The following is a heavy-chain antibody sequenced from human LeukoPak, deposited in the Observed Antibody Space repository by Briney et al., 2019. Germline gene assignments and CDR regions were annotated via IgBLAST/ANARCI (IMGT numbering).Heavy chain of an antibody. D-gene: IGHD3-22*01. V-gene: IGHV3-9*01. Sequence: GRSLRLSCAASGFTFDDYAMHWVRQAPGKGLEWVSGISWNSGSIGYADSVKGRFTISRDNAKNSLYLQMNSLRAEDTALYYCAKDVRGTYYYDSSGSDAFDIWGQGTMVTVSS. J-gene: IGHJ3*02. CDR3: AKDVRGTYYYDSSGSDAFDI. CDR1: GFTFDDYA. CDR2: ISWNSGSI.